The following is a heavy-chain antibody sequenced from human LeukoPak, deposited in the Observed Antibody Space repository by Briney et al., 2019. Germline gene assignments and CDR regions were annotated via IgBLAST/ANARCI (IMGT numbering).Heavy chain of an antibody. CDR3: ARPGIAVAGLFDY. CDR2: IYYSGST. D-gene: IGHD6-19*01. J-gene: IGHJ4*02. V-gene: IGHV4-39*07. CDR1: GASISSSSYY. Sequence: SETLSLTCTVSGASISSSSYYWGWIRQPPGKGLEWIGSIYYSGSTYYNPSLKSRVTISVDTSKNQFSLKLSSVTAADTAVYYCARPGIAVAGLFDYWGQGTLVTVSS.